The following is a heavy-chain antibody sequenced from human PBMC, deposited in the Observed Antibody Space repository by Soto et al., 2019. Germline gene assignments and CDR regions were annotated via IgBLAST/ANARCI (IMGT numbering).Heavy chain of an antibody. V-gene: IGHV1-18*01. Sequence: ASVKVSCKASGYTFTSYGISWVRQAPGQGLEWMGWISAYNGNTNYAQKLQGRVTMTTDTSTSTAYMELRSLRSDDTAVYYCARDKAVAGSSKYYYYSGMDVWGQGTTVTVSS. D-gene: IGHD6-19*01. CDR2: ISAYNGNT. J-gene: IGHJ6*02. CDR3: ARDKAVAGSSKYYYYSGMDV. CDR1: GYTFTSYG.